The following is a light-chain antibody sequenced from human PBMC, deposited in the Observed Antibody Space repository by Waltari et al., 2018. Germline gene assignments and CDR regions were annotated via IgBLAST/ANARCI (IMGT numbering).Light chain of an antibody. CDR2: GAS. J-gene: IGKJ1*01. CDR1: QSVTDNS. CDR3: QQYGTTPRT. V-gene: IGKV3-20*01. Sequence: EIVLPQSPGTLSLSPGESATLSCRASQSVTDNSLAWYQQAPGQSPRLLIYGASNRATDIPDRFTGSGSGTDFSLTISRLEPEDFVMYYCQQYGTTPRTFGQGTKVDI.